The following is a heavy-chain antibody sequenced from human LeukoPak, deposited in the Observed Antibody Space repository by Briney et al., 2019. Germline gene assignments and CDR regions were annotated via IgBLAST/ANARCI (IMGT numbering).Heavy chain of an antibody. CDR1: GFSFISYG. Sequence: GGSLRLSCAASGFSFISYGMHWVRQAPGKGLEWVGVISDDGRRKDYADSVKGRFTISRDNSKDTLYLQMNSLRAEDTAVYYCAKRPSDYGDYVSHFDYWGQGTLVTVSS. J-gene: IGHJ4*02. V-gene: IGHV3-30*18. CDR2: ISDDGRRK. CDR3: AKRPSDYGDYVSHFDY. D-gene: IGHD4-17*01.